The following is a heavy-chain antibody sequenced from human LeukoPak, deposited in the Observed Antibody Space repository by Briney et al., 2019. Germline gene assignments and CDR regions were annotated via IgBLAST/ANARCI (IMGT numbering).Heavy chain of an antibody. Sequence: GGSLRLSCVASGFTISKHDMSWVRQARGKGLEWVANIKQDSSAKAYVDSVKGRFTVSRDNAKNSMSLQMNSLRAEDTAIYYCVRWSYDNSAYYYDHWGQGTLVTVSS. D-gene: IGHD3-22*01. J-gene: IGHJ4*02. CDR3: VRWSYDNSAYYYDH. V-gene: IGHV3-7*03. CDR1: GFTISKHD. CDR2: IKQDSSAK.